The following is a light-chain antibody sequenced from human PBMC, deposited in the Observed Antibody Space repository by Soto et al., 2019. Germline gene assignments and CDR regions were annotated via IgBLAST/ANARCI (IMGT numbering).Light chain of an antibody. Sequence: EIVLTQSPATLSLSPGERATPTCRASQSVSSYLAWYQQRPGQAPRILIFGASNRATGIPDRFSGSGSGTDFSLTISRLEPEDCAVYYCQQYGNSITFGGGTKVDI. V-gene: IGKV3-20*01. J-gene: IGKJ4*01. CDR1: QSVSSY. CDR3: QQYGNSIT. CDR2: GAS.